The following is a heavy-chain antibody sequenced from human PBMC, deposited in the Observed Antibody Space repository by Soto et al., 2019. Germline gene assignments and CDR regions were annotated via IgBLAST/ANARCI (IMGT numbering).Heavy chain of an antibody. CDR2: IYYTGTT. CDR1: GGSISSYY. CDR3: ARGGSRYSNTASGVGGFDF. J-gene: IGHJ4*02. Sequence: SETLSLTCTVSGGSISSYYWSWIRQPPGTGLEWIGYIYYTGTTNYNPSLKRRVTISLDTAKNQFSLNVNSLTTADTAVYFCARGGSRYSNTASGVGGFDFWGQGTLVTVSS. D-gene: IGHD5-12*01. V-gene: IGHV4-59*01.